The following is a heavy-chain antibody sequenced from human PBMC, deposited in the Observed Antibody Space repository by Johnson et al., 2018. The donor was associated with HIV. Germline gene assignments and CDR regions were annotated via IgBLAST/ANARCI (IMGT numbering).Heavy chain of an antibody. CDR1: GFTVSSNY. V-gene: IGHV3-66*01. J-gene: IGHJ3*02. Sequence: EKLVESGGGLVQPGGSLRLSCAASGFTVSSNYMSWVRQAPGKGLEWVSVIYSGGSTYYADSVKGRFTISRDNSKNTLYLQINSLRAEDTALYYCARGRIAARPHAFDIWGQGTMVTVSS. CDR2: IYSGGST. D-gene: IGHD6-6*01. CDR3: ARGRIAARPHAFDI.